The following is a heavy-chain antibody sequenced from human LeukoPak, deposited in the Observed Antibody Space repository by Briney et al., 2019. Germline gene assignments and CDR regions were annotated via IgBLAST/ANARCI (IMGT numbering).Heavy chain of an antibody. V-gene: IGHV3-30*02. D-gene: IGHD3-10*01. CDR1: GFTFSSYG. Sequence: GGSLRLSCAASGFTFSSYGMHWVRQAPGKGLEWVAFIRYDGSNKYYADSVKGRFTISRDNSKNTLYLQMNSLRAEDTAVYYCAKDNYYGSGSYFDYWGQGTLVTVSS. CDR3: AKDNYYGSGSYFDY. J-gene: IGHJ4*02. CDR2: IRYDGSNK.